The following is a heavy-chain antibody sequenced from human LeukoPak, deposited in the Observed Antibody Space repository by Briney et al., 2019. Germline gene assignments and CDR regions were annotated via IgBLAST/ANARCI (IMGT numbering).Heavy chain of an antibody. D-gene: IGHD3-22*01. Sequence: PSETLSLTCTVSGGSISSSSYYWGWIRQPPGKGLEWIGSIYYSGSTYYNPSLKSRVTISVDTSKNQFSLKLSSVTAADTAVYYCATITPYYYDSSGSYWGQGTLVTASS. V-gene: IGHV4-39*01. CDR1: GGSISSSSYY. CDR3: ATITPYYYDSSGSY. CDR2: IYYSGST. J-gene: IGHJ4*02.